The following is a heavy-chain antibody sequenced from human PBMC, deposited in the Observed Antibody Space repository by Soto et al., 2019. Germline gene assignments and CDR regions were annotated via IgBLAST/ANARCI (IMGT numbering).Heavy chain of an antibody. Sequence: SVKVSCKASGSTFTNYRIHWVRQAPGQGLEWVGIIDPILGIANYAQKFQGRVTMTEDTSTDTAYMELSSLRSEDTAVYYCATCGANSDWFDPWGQGTLVTVSS. CDR3: ATCGANSDWFDP. V-gene: IGHV1-69*02. J-gene: IGHJ5*02. CDR2: IDPILGIA. CDR1: GSTFTNYR. D-gene: IGHD1-26*01.